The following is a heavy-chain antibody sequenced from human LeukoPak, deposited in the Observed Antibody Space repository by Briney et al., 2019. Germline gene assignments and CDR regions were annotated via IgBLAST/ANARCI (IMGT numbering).Heavy chain of an antibody. D-gene: IGHD3-3*01. CDR1: GGSISSYY. CDR3: ARGLNYDFWSGSHAFDI. J-gene: IGHJ3*02. CDR2: IYYSGST. Sequence: NPSETLSLTCTVSGGSISSYYWSWIRQPPGKGLEWIGYIYYSGSTNYNPSLKSRVTISVDTSKNQFSLKLSSVTAADTAVYYCARGLNYDFWSGSHAFDIWGQGTMVTVSS. V-gene: IGHV4-59*01.